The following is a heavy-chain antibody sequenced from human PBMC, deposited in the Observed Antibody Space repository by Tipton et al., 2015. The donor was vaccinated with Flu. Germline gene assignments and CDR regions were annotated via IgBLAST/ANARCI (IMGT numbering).Heavy chain of an antibody. CDR1: GGSFSGYY. CDR2: INHSGST. D-gene: IGHD3-22*01. J-gene: IGHJ4*02. CDR3: ARVRREDYDSSGYYHGPVDY. Sequence: TLSLTCAVYGGSFSGYYWSWIRQPPGKGLEWIGEINHSGSTNYNPSLKSRVTISVDMSKNQFSLKLSSVTAADTAVYYCARVRREDYDSSGYYHGPVDYWGQGTLVTVSS. V-gene: IGHV4-34*01.